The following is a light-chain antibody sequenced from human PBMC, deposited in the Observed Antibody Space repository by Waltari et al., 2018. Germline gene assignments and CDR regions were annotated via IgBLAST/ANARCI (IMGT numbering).Light chain of an antibody. CDR3: QQYGTWPLIA. V-gene: IGKV3-20*01. CDR1: QSLSSRN. J-gene: IGKJ5*01. CDR2: GAS. Sequence: EIVLTQSPGTLSLSPGERGTLSCRASQSLSSRNLAWYQQKAGQAPRLLIYGASSRATGIPGRFTGGGSGTDFTRTISRLGPEGCAVDCCQQYGTWPLIAVGQGRGLEI.